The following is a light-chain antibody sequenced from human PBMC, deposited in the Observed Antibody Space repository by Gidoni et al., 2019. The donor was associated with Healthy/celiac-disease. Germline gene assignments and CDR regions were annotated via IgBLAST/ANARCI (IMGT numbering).Light chain of an antibody. CDR1: QSISSY. V-gene: IGKV1-39*01. J-gene: IGKJ2*03. CDR3: QQSYSTPRS. Sequence: DIQMTQSPSSLSASVGDRVTITCRASQSISSYLNWYQQKPEKAPKLLIYAASSLQSGVPSRFSGSGSGTDFTLTIGSLQPEEFATYYCQQSYSTPRSFGQGTKLEIK. CDR2: AAS.